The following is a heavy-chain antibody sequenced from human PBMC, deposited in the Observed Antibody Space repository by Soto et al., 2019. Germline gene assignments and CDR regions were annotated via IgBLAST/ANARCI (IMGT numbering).Heavy chain of an antibody. J-gene: IGHJ4*02. V-gene: IGHV1-18*01. D-gene: IGHD3-16*02. Sequence: ASVKVSCKASGYTFTSYGISWVRQAPGQGLEWMGWISAYNGNTNYAQKLQGRVTMTTDTSTSTAYMELRSLRSDDTAVYYCAREPSSYDYVWGSYRPFDYWGQGTLVTVSS. CDR2: ISAYNGNT. CDR3: AREPSSYDYVWGSYRPFDY. CDR1: GYTFTSYG.